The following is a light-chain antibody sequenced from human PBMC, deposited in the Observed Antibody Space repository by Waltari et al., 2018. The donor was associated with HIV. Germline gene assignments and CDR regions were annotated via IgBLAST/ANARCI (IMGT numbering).Light chain of an antibody. CDR1: SSDVGTYNR. Sequence: QSALTQPPSVSASPGQSATISCTGTSSDVGTYNRVSWYLQPPGTAPRIIIYEVKNRPSGVPDRFSGSKSGNTASLTISGLQAEDEADYYCSSYRTNNTIVFGTGTKVTVL. CDR3: SSYRTNNTIV. CDR2: EVK. J-gene: IGLJ1*01. V-gene: IGLV2-18*02.